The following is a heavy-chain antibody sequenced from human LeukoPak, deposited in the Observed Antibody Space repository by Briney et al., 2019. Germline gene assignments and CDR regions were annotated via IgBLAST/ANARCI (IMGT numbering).Heavy chain of an antibody. Sequence: GGSLRLSCAASGFTFSSYAMSWVRQAPGKGLEWVSAISGSGGSTYYADSVRGRFTISRDNSKNTLYLQMNSLRAEDTAVYYCAPGHYYDSSGYYHTVDYWGQGTLVTVSS. CDR2: ISGSGGST. D-gene: IGHD3-22*01. CDR3: APGHYYDSSGYYHTVDY. J-gene: IGHJ4*02. CDR1: GFTFSSYA. V-gene: IGHV3-23*01.